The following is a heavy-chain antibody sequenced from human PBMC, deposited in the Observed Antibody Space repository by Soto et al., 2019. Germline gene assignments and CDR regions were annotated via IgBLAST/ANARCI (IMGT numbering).Heavy chain of an antibody. V-gene: IGHV4-39*01. D-gene: IGHD6-19*01. CDR1: GASISSSSYY. J-gene: IGHJ4*02. CDR2: FSYSGST. Sequence: SETLSLTCTVSGASISSSSYYWGWIRQPPGKGLEWIGSFSYSGSTYYNPSLKSRLTISVDTSKSQSSLRLSSVTAADTAVYYCARHGFSSGWQTFDYWGRGTLVTVSS. CDR3: ARHGFSSGWQTFDY.